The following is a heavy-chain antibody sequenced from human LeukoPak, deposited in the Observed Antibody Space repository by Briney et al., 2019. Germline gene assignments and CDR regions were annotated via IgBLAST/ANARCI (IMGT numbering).Heavy chain of an antibody. CDR1: GFTVSSNY. V-gene: IGHV3-53*04. Sequence: EGSLRLSCAASGFTVSSNYMSWVRQAPGKGLEWVSVIFSGGTTYYADSVKGRFTISRHNSENTLYLQMNSLRGEDTAVYYCARGVLGYSYGFDYWGQGTLVTVSS. D-gene: IGHD5-18*01. CDR3: ARGVLGYSYGFDY. CDR2: IFSGGTT. J-gene: IGHJ4*02.